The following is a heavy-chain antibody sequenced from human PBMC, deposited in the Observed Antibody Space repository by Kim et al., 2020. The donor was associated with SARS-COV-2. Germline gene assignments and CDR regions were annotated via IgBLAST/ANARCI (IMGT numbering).Heavy chain of an antibody. D-gene: IGHD4-17*01. J-gene: IGHJ6*02. CDR3: ARVSIQTTVTRYYYYGMDV. Sequence: GGSLRLSCAASGFTVSSNYMSWVRQAPGKGLEWVSVIYSGGSTYYADSVKGRFTISRDNSKNTLYLQMNSLRAEDTAVYYCARVSIQTTVTRYYYYGMDVWGQGTTVTVSS. V-gene: IGHV3-53*01. CDR1: GFTVSSNY. CDR2: IYSGGST.